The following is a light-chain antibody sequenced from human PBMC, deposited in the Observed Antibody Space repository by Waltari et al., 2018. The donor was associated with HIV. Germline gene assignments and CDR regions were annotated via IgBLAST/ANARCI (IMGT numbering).Light chain of an antibody. J-gene: IGLJ2*01. CDR2: KNN. V-gene: IGLV1-47*01. CDR1: SSNIGGRNY. CDR3: AAWDDSLNGVV. Sequence: QSVLTQSPSASGTPGQRVIIPCSGSSSNIGGRNYVNWYQLLPGTAPKLLIYKNNQRPSGVPDRFSGSKSGTSASLAISGLRSEDEADYYCAAWDDSLNGVVFGGGTKLTVL.